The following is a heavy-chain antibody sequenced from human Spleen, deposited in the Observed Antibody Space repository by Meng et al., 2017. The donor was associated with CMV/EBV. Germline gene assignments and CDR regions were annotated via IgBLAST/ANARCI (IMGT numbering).Heavy chain of an antibody. Sequence: GFISRDYWIHWVRQAPGKGLVWVSRIYRDESSADYADSVKGRFTISRDNVKNTLYLQMNSLRAEDTAVYYCAAEGVDFWSDNRGFGYWGQGTLVTVSS. CDR2: IYRDESSA. V-gene: IGHV3-74*01. D-gene: IGHD3-3*01. CDR3: AAEGVDFWSDNRGFGY. J-gene: IGHJ4*02. CDR1: GFISRDYW.